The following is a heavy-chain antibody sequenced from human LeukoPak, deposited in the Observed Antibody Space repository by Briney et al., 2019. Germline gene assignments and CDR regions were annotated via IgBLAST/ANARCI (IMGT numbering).Heavy chain of an antibody. D-gene: IGHD6-19*01. CDR1: GFTFSSYE. CDR2: ISSSGSTI. CDR3: ARVAVAGTSFDY. Sequence: GGSLRLSCAASGFTFSSYEMNWVRQAPGKGLEWVSYISSSGSTIYYADSVKGRFTISGDNAKNSLYLQMNSLRAEDTAVYYCARVAVAGTSFDYWGQGTLVTVSS. J-gene: IGHJ4*02. V-gene: IGHV3-48*03.